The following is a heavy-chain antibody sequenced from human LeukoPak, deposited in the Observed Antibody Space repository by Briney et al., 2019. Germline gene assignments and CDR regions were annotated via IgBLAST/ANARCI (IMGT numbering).Heavy chain of an antibody. CDR2: ISHSGST. J-gene: IGHJ5*02. V-gene: IGHV4-34*01. D-gene: IGHD3-22*01. Sequence: SETLSLTCAVYGGSFSGYYWSWIRQPPGKGLEWIGEISHSGSTNYNPSLKSRVTISVDTFKNQFSLKLSSVTAADTAVYYCARGPDSSGYSNWFDPWGQGTLVTVSS. CDR3: ARGPDSSGYSNWFDP. CDR1: GGSFSGYY.